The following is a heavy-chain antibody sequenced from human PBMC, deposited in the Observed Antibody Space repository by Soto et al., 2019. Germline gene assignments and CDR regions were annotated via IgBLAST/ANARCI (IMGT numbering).Heavy chain of an antibody. Sequence: EVQLLESGGGLVQPGGSLRLSCAASGFTFSSYAMSWVRQAPGKGLEWVSAISGSGGSTYYADSVKGRFTISRDNSKNTLYLQLNSLRAEDTAVYYCAKEPKGKMGSGSREPTVYYFDSWGQGTLVTVSS. CDR3: AKEPKGKMGSGSREPTVYYFDS. V-gene: IGHV3-23*01. CDR1: GFTFSSYA. D-gene: IGHD6-19*01. CDR2: ISGSGGST. J-gene: IGHJ4*02.